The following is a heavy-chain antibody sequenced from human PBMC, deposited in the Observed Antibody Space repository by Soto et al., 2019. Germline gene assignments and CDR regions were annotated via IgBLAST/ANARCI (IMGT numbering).Heavy chain of an antibody. CDR2: IIPMFGT. J-gene: IGHJ6*02. D-gene: IGHD3-10*01. V-gene: IGHV1-69*01. CDR1: GGTFNNYA. Sequence: QVQLVQSGAEVKRPGSSVKVSCEASGGTFNNYAITWVRQAPGQGLEWMGGIIPMFGTNYAQKFQDRVTIAADESTGTAYMELGGLRSEDTAVYFWARTNSYGVTILYYYGMDVWGQGTTVTVSS. CDR3: ARTNSYGVTILYYYGMDV.